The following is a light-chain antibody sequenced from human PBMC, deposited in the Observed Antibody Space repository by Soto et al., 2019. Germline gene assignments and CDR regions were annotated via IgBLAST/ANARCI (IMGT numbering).Light chain of an antibody. CDR3: QQYGSSGT. CDR1: QSVGNNY. J-gene: IGKJ1*01. V-gene: IGKV3-20*01. Sequence: VLKECPCTRSPSQGERATLSCRASQSVGNNYLAWYQQKPGQAPRLLIYGASNRATGIPDRFSGSGSGTDFTLTISRLEPEDFAVYYCQQYGSSGTFGQGTKVDI. CDR2: GAS.